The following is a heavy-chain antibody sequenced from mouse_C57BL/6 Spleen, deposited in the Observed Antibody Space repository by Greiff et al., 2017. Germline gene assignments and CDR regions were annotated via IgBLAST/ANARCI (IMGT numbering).Heavy chain of an antibody. CDR1: GYAFSSSW. CDR3: ARSGGYDVYAMDY. Sequence: VQVVESGPELVKPGASVKISCKASGYAFSSSWMNWVKQRPGKGLEWIGRIYPGDGDTNYNGKFKGKATLTADKSSSTAYMQLSSLTSEDSAVYFGARSGGYDVYAMDYGGQGTSVTVSS. D-gene: IGHD2-2*01. CDR2: IYPGDGDT. V-gene: IGHV1-82*01. J-gene: IGHJ4*01.